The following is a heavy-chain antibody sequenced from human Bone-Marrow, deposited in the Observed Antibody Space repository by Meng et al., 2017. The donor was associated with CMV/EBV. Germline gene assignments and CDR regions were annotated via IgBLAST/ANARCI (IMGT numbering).Heavy chain of an antibody. CDR2: ISSSSSYI. CDR1: GFTFSSYS. CDR3: ARFASAGSKPGTIFGVELPDAFDI. Sequence: GESLKISCAASGFTFSSYSMNWVRQAPGKGLEWVSSISSSSSYIYYADSVKGRFTISRDNAKNSLYLQMNSLRAEDTAVYYCARFASAGSKPGTIFGVELPDAFDIWGQGTMVTVSS. D-gene: IGHD3-3*01. V-gene: IGHV3-21*01. J-gene: IGHJ3*02.